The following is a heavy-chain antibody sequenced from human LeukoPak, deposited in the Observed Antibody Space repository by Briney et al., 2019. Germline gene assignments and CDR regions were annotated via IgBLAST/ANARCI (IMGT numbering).Heavy chain of an antibody. J-gene: IGHJ4*02. V-gene: IGHV3-43*01. Sequence: GGSLRLSCAASGFTFDDYTMHWVRQAPGKGLEWVSLISWDGGSTYYADSVKGRFTISRDNSKNSLYLQMNSLRTEDTALYYCAKDRALRSGWSYFDYWGQGTLVTVSS. CDR3: AKDRALRSGWSYFDY. CDR2: ISWDGGST. CDR1: GFTFDDYT. D-gene: IGHD6-19*01.